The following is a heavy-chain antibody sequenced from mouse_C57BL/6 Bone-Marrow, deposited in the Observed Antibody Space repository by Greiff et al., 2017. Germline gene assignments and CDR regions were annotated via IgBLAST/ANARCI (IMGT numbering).Heavy chain of an antibody. CDR2: ISNLAYSI. V-gene: IGHV5-15*01. CDR3: ARHPPKCYGAFDV. Sequence: EVQRVESGGGLVQPGGSLKLSCAASGFTFSDYGMAWVRQAPRKGPEWVAFISNLAYSIYYADTVTGRFTISRENAKNTLYLEMSSLRSEDTAMYYCARHPPKCYGAFDVWGTGTAVTVTS. D-gene: IGHD1-1*01. CDR1: GFTFSDYG. J-gene: IGHJ1*03.